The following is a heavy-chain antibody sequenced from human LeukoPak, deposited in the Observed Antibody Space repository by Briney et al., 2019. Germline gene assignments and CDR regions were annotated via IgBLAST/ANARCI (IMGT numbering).Heavy chain of an antibody. D-gene: IGHD3-22*01. CDR2: IYTSGST. Sequence: SETLSLTCTVSGGSISSYYWSWIRQPAGKGLEWIGRIYTSGSTNYNPSLKSRVTISVDRSKNQFSLKLSSVTAADTAVYYCARGTGYDSSGYYGYWGQGTLVTVSS. V-gene: IGHV4-4*07. J-gene: IGHJ4*02. CDR3: ARGTGYDSSGYYGY. CDR1: GGSISSYY.